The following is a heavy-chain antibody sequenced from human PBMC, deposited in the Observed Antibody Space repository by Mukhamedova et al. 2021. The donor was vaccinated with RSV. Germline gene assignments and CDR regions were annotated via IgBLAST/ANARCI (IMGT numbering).Heavy chain of an antibody. J-gene: IGHJ4*02. CDR2: IYPGDSDT. D-gene: IGHD2-8*01. CDR3: ASAAGHYCTNGVCFDF. Sequence: GKGLEWMGIIYPGDSDTRYSPSFQGQVTISADKSVSNAYLQWSSLRASDTAMYDCASAAGHYCTNGVCFDFWGQGTLVTVSS. V-gene: IGHV5-51*01.